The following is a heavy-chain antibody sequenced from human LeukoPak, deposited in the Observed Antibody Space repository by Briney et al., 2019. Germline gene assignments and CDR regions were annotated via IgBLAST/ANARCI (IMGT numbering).Heavy chain of an antibody. Sequence: GASVKVSCKASGYTFTGYYMHWVRQAPGQGLEWMGWINPNSAGTNYAQKFQGRVTMTRDTSISTAYMELSRLRSDDTAVYYCSRALPSMYYYMDVWGKGTTVTVSS. CDR1: GYTFTGYY. J-gene: IGHJ6*03. D-gene: IGHD2-8*01. CDR3: SRALPSMYYYMDV. CDR2: INPNSAGT. V-gene: IGHV1-2*02.